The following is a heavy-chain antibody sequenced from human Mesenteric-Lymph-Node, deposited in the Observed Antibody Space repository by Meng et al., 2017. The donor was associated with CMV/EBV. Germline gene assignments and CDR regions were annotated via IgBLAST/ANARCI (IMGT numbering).Heavy chain of an antibody. CDR2: MNPNSGNT. CDR3: ARGRGGYCSSTSCLFDY. D-gene: IGHD2-2*01. Sequence: TCTSYNITWVRQATGQGLEWMGWMNPNSGNTGYAQKFQGRVTITRNTSISTAYMELSSLRSEDTAVYYCARGRGGYCSSTSCLFDYWGQGTLVTVSS. CDR1: TCTSYN. J-gene: IGHJ4*02. V-gene: IGHV1-8*03.